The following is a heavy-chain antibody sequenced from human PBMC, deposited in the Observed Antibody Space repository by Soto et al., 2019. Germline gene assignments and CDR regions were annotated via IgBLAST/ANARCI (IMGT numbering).Heavy chain of an antibody. Sequence: SETLSLTCVVSGGSLSDYFWSWIRQPPGMALEWIGEINHLGSINYNPSLKSRVTMSVDTSKNQFSLTLNPVTAADTATYYCARGGISHWAYFYYMDVWDRGTSVTV. V-gene: IGHV4-34*01. D-gene: IGHD2-21*01. CDR1: GGSLSDYF. CDR3: ARGGISHWAYFYYMDV. CDR2: INHLGSI. J-gene: IGHJ6*03.